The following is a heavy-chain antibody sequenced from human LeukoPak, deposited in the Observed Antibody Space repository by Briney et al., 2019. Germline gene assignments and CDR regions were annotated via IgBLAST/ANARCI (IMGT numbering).Heavy chain of an antibody. V-gene: IGHV4-4*07. CDR1: GGSISSYY. CDR2: IYPSGST. CDR3: ARENSGSYREFDY. D-gene: IGHD1-26*01. J-gene: IGHJ4*02. Sequence: SETLSLTCTVSGGSISSYYWTWIRQPAGKGLEWIGGIYPSGSTNYNPSLKSRVTMSVDTSKNQFSLKLSSVTAADTAVYYCARENSGSYREFDYWGQGTLVTVSS.